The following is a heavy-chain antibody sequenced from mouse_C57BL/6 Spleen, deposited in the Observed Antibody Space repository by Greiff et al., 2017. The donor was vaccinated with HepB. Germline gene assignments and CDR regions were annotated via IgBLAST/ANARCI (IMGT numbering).Heavy chain of an antibody. CDR3: ARGDWAPRPHWYFDV. Sequence: QVQLKESDAELVKPGASVKISCKVSGYTFTDHTIHWMKQRPEQGLEWIGYIYPRDGSTKYNEKCKGKATLTADKSSSTAYMQLNSLTSEESAVYFCARGDWAPRPHWYFDVWGTGTTVTVSS. CDR1: GYTFTDHT. V-gene: IGHV1-78*01. CDR2: IYPRDGST. D-gene: IGHD4-1*01. J-gene: IGHJ1*03.